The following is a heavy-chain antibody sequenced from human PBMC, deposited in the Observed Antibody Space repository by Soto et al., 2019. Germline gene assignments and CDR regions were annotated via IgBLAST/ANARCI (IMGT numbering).Heavy chain of an antibody. D-gene: IGHD2-21*01. V-gene: IGHV1-3*01. CDR3: ARTYSYYYYYGLDV. Sequence: QVQLVQSGAEVKKPGASVKVSCKASGYTFTSYAVHWVRQAPGQRLEWMGWINAANGNTKYSQKFQGRVTITRDTXASTAYMELSSLRSEDTAVYYCARTYSYYYYYGLDVWGQGTAVTVSS. J-gene: IGHJ6*02. CDR1: GYTFTSYA. CDR2: INAANGNT.